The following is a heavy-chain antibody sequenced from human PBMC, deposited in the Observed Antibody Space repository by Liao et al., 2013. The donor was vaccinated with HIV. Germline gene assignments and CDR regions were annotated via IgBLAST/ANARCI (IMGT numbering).Heavy chain of an antibody. CDR2: VNDSGVA. J-gene: IGHJ4*02. V-gene: IGHV4-34*02. CDR3: ASEKGLVDN. CDR1: GGSFAGHY. Sequence: QVQLEQWGAGLLKPSETLNLTCGVFGGSFAGHYWSWIRQAPGKGLEWVGEVNDSGVASYNPSLRSRVTISVDTSKNELSLELTSVTAADTAVYYCASEKGLVDNWGQGVLVTVS.